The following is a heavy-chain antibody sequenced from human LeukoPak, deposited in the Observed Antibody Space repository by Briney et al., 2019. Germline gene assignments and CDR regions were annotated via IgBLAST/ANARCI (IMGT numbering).Heavy chain of an antibody. D-gene: IGHD1-26*01. V-gene: IGHV3-11*04. CDR1: GFTFSVYY. J-gene: IGHJ4*02. CDR2: ISSGGSVM. Sequence: GGSLRLSCAASGFTFSVYYMSWIRQAPGKGLEWVSYISSGGSVMYYADSVKGRFTISRDNAKNSLYLQVNSLRAEDTAVYYCAGGGGSYYFDSWGQGTLVTVSS. CDR3: AGGGGSYYFDS.